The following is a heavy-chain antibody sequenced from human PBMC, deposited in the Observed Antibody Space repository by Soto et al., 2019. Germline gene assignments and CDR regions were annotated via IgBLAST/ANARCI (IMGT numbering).Heavy chain of an antibody. CDR2: IYYSGST. CDR3: ARPQNERMKHIGDYGY. CDR1: GGSISSSSYY. D-gene: IGHD4-17*01. Sequence: SVTLSLTCTVSGGSISSSSYYWGWIRQPPWKGLEWIGRIYYSGSTYYTPSLKRRVTISVDTSKNQFSLKLSSVTAADTAVYYCARPQNERMKHIGDYGYWGQGXLVTVCS. V-gene: IGHV4-39*01. J-gene: IGHJ4*02.